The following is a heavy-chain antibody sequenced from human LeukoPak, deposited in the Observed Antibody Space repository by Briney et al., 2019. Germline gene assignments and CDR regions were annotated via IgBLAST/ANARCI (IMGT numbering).Heavy chain of an antibody. CDR3: AKDQDGVSSWSPSFDY. CDR2: ISWNSGSI. V-gene: IGHV3-9*01. J-gene: IGHJ4*02. D-gene: IGHD6-13*01. Sequence: PGGSLRLSCAASGFTFDDYAMHWVRHAPGKGLEWVSGISWNSGSIGYADSVKGRFTISRDNAKNSLYLQMNSLRAEDTALYYCAKDQDGVSSWSPSFDYWGQGTLVTVSS. CDR1: GFTFDDYA.